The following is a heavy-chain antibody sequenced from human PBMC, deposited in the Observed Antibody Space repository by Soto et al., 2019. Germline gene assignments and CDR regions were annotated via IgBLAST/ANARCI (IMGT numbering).Heavy chain of an antibody. CDR1: GFRFSSYG. CDR2: IWYDGSNK. V-gene: IGHV3-33*01. J-gene: IGHJ3*02. Sequence: PGGSLRLSCAASGFRFSSYGMHWVRQAPGKGLEWVAVIWYDGSNKYYADSVKGRFTISRDNSKNTLYLLMNSLRAEDTAVYYCARDGSGDRHAFDIWGQGTMVTVSS. D-gene: IGHD3-10*01. CDR3: ARDGSGDRHAFDI.